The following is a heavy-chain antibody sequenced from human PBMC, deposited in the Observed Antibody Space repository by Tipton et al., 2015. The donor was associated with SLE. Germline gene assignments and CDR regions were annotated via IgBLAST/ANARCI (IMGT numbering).Heavy chain of an antibody. J-gene: IGHJ6*02. CDR2: IYYTGST. Sequence: TLSLTCTVSGSSLTGSYWSWIRQPPGKGLEWIGYIYYTGSTEFAPSLKSRVTFSVDRSKNQFSLNLRSVTAADTAVYYCVRGDSAYSSSWFYFYYGMDVWGQGTTVTVSS. CDR3: VRGDSAYSSSWFYFYYGMDV. CDR1: GSSLTGSY. V-gene: IGHV4-59*01. D-gene: IGHD6-13*01.